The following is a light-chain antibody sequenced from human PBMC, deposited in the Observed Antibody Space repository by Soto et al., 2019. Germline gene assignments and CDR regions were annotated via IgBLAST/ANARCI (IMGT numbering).Light chain of an antibody. V-gene: IGKV1-33*01. Sequence: DIQMTQSPPSLSASVGDRVTITCQASQDIGNSLNWFQHKPGKAPNLAIYDASNLEIGVTSRFSGSRSGTDFTFTIISLRTEDIATYYCQKSDHRPLFGHGTKGESK. J-gene: IGKJ3*01. CDR3: QKSDHRPL. CDR2: DAS. CDR1: QDIGNS.